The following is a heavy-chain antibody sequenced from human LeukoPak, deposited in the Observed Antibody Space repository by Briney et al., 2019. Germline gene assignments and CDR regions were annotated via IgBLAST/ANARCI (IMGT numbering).Heavy chain of an antibody. J-gene: IGHJ5*02. V-gene: IGHV1-8*01. Sequence: GASVKVSCKASGYTFSTYDINWVRQATGQGLEWMGWMNPNSGNTGYAQKFKGRVTITRNTSISTAYMELSSLRSEDTAVYYCARDRAVAGTGRRFDPWGQGTLVTVSS. D-gene: IGHD6-19*01. CDR1: GYTFSTYD. CDR3: ARDRAVAGTGRRFDP. CDR2: MNPNSGNT.